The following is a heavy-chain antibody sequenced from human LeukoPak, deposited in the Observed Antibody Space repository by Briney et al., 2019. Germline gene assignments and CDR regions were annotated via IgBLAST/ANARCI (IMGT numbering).Heavy chain of an antibody. J-gene: IGHJ5*02. D-gene: IGHD3-22*01. CDR1: GGSISSYY. Sequence: PSETLSLTCTVSGGSISSYYWSWIRQPPGKGLEWIGYIYYSGSTSYNPSLKSRVTISVDTSKNQFSLKLSSVTAADTAVYYCARHGADYYDSSGYYLALTWFDPWGQGTLVTVSS. CDR2: IYYSGST. CDR3: ARHGADYYDSSGYYLALTWFDP. V-gene: IGHV4-59*08.